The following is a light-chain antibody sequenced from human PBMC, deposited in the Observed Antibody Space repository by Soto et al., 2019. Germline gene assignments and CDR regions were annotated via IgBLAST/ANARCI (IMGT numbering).Light chain of an antibody. Sequence: EIGLTQSPAALSLSPGERATLSCRASQSVSSYLAWYQQKPGQAPRLLIYGASSRATGIPARFSGSGSGTEFTLTISSLQSEDFAVYYCQQYNNWPQTFGQGTKV. J-gene: IGKJ1*01. CDR1: QSVSSY. V-gene: IGKV3D-15*01. CDR3: QQYNNWPQT. CDR2: GAS.